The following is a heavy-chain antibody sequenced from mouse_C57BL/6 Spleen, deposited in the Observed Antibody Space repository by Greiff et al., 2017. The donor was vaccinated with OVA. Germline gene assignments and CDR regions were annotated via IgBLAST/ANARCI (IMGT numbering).Heavy chain of an antibody. J-gene: IGHJ1*03. V-gene: IGHV3-6*01. Sequence: ESGPGLVKPSQSLSLTCSVTGYSITSGYYWNWIRQFPGNKLEWMGYISYDGSNNYNPSLKNRISITRDTSKNQFFLKLNSVTTEDTATYYCARDGSRSWYFDVWGTGTTVTVSS. CDR2: ISYDGSN. CDR3: ARDGSRSWYFDV. D-gene: IGHD1-1*01. CDR1: GYSITSGYY.